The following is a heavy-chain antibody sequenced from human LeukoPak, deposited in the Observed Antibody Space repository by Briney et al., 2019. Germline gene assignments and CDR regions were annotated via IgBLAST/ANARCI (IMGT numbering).Heavy chain of an antibody. CDR3: ASISTAKNY. D-gene: IGHD5-18*01. CDR1: GGSISSYY. V-gene: IGHV4-59*08. Sequence: SETLSLTCTVSGGSISSYYWSWIRQPPGKGLEWIGYIFYSGSTYYNPSLKSRVTMSVDTSKNQFSLKLSSVTAADTAVYYCASISTAKNYWGQGTPVTVSS. CDR2: IFYSGST. J-gene: IGHJ4*02.